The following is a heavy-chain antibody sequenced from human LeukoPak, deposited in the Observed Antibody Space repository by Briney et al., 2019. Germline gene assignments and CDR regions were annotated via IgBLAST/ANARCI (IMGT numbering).Heavy chain of an antibody. J-gene: IGHJ4*02. CDR2: ISSSSNYI. CDR3: ARLVTPDYYFDY. V-gene: IGHV3-21*01. CDR1: GFTFSSYS. Sequence: PGGSLRLSCAASGFTFSSYSMNWVRQAPGKGLEWVSSISSSSNYIYYAGSVKGRFTISRDNAKNSLYLLMNSLRAEDTAVYYCARLVTPDYYFDYWGQGTLVTVSS. D-gene: IGHD2-21*02.